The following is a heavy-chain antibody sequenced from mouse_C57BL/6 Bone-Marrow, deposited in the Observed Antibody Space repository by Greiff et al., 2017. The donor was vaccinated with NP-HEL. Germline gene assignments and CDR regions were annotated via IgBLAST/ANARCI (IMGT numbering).Heavy chain of an antibody. D-gene: IGHD4-1*01. Sequence: VKLMESGPELMKPGASVKISCKASGYAFSSSWMNWVKQRPGKGLEWIGRIYPGDGDTNYNGKFKGKATLTADKSSSTAYMQLSSLTSEDSAVYFCARVNWDPFAYWGQGTLVTVSA. CDR3: ARVNWDPFAY. V-gene: IGHV1-82*01. CDR2: IYPGDGDT. CDR1: GYAFSSSW. J-gene: IGHJ3*01.